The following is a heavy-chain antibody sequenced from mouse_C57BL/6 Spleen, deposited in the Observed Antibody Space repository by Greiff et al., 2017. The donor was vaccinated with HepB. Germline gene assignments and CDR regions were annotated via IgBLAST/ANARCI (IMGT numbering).Heavy chain of an antibody. CDR1: GYTFTSYW. Sequence: QVQLQQPGAELVRPGSSVKLSCKASGYTFTSYWMHWVKQRPIQGLEWIGNIDPSDSETHYNQKFKDKATLTVDKSSSTAYMQLSSLTSEDSAVYYWEDLNNYVSTNYLDDGAKAPLSQSPQ. J-gene: IGHJ2*01. CDR2: IDPSDSET. D-gene: IGHD1-1*01. V-gene: IGHV1-52*01. CDR3: EDLNNYVSTNYLDD.